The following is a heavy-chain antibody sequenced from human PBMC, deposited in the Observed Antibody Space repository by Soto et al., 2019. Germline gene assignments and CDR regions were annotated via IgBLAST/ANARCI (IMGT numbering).Heavy chain of an antibody. V-gene: IGHV3-30*18. CDR1: VFTFSTYA. Sequence: PGGSLRLSYAASVFTFSTYAMHWVRQAPGKGLEGVAVIAYDGGSKYYVDSVRGRFTIARDNSTDTLQLQMNSLRAEDMAVYDCAEDRSSSSNWLDLWGQGTLVTVSS. CDR3: AEDRSSSSNWLDL. D-gene: IGHD6-6*01. CDR2: IAYDGGSK. J-gene: IGHJ5*02.